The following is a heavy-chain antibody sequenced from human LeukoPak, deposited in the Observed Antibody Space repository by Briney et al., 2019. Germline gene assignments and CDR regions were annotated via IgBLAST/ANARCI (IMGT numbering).Heavy chain of an antibody. V-gene: IGHV3-66*01. CDR1: GFTVSSNY. D-gene: IGHD3-10*01. Sequence: GGSLRLSCAASGFTVSSNYMSWVRQAPGKGLEWVSVIYSGGSTYYADSVKGRFTISRDNSKNTLYLQMNSLRAEDTAVYYCARFLVTMVRGVIITGGFDYWGQGTLVTVSS. CDR3: ARFLVTMVRGVIITGGFDY. J-gene: IGHJ4*02. CDR2: IYSGGST.